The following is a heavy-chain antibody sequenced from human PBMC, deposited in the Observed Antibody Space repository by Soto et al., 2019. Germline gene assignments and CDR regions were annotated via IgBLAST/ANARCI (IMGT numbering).Heavy chain of an antibody. J-gene: IGHJ6*02. Sequence: GASVKVSCKASGGTFSSYAISWVRQAPGQGLEWMGGIIPIFGTANYAQKFQGRVTITADESTSTAYMELSSLRSEDTAVYYCARWTRYCSSTSCYFPSYGMDVWGQGTTVTVSS. CDR3: ARWTRYCSSTSCYFPSYGMDV. CDR1: GGTFSSYA. CDR2: IIPIFGTA. V-gene: IGHV1-69*13. D-gene: IGHD2-2*01.